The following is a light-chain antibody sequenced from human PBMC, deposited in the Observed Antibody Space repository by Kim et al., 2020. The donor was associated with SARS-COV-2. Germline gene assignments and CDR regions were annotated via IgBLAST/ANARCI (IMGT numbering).Light chain of an antibody. V-gene: IGKV1-39*01. CDR1: QSITRF. CDR2: TAS. Sequence: DIQMTQSPSSLSASVGDRVTITCRASQSITRFSNWYQQKPGEAPKLLVNTASTLQSGVPSRFSGSGSGTDFTLTINSLQPEDFAVYYCQQSYNSPYSFGQGTKLEI. J-gene: IGKJ2*03. CDR3: QQSYNSPYS.